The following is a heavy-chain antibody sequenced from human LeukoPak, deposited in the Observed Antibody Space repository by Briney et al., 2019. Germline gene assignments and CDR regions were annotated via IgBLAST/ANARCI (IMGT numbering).Heavy chain of an antibody. Sequence: PGGSLRLSCAASGFIFSSYAMSWVRQAPGRGLEWVSSLSGSGSTTYYADSVEGRFTISRDSSKNTLYLQMNSLRAEDTAVYYCAKDTRYYDSSGYYRLDYWGQGTLVTVSS. CDR1: GFIFSSYA. D-gene: IGHD3-22*01. CDR2: LSGSGSTT. CDR3: AKDTRYYDSSGYYRLDY. J-gene: IGHJ4*02. V-gene: IGHV3-23*01.